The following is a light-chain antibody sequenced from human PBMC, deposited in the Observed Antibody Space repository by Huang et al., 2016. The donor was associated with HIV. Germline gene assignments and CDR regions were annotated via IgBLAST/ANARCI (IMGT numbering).Light chain of an antibody. V-gene: IGKV1-39*01. J-gene: IGKJ5*01. CDR3: HQTYTNSS. CDR2: GSS. CDR1: QDIGTY. Sequence: DIQMTQSPSSLSASVGDSVTITCRTSQDIGTYLNWYQQRPGKAPNLLIYGSSTVQSGVPSRFSGGGSGTEFTLTINGLQPDDFGIYYCHQTYTNSSFGQGTRLDTK.